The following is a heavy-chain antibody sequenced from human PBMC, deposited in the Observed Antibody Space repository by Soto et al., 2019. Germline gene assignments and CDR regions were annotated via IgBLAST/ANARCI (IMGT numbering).Heavy chain of an antibody. CDR3: ARGVRGGTQIVDWIPLYNWFDP. V-gene: IGHV1-2*04. CDR2: INPNSGGT. CDR1: GYTFTGYY. Sequence: VASVKVSCKASGYTFTGYYMHWVRQAPGQGLEWMGWINPNSGGTNYAQKFQGWVTMTRDTSISTAYMELSRLRSDDTAVYYCARGVRGGTQIVDWIPLYNWFDPWGQGTLVTVSS. D-gene: IGHD5-18*01. J-gene: IGHJ5*02.